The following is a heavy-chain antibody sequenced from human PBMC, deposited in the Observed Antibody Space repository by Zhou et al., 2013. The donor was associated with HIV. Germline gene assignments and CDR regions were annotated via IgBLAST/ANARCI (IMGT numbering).Heavy chain of an antibody. V-gene: IGHV1-69*05. CDR1: NYTFSSYG. Sequence: QIRLVQSGAEVKKPGASVKISCKAANYTFSSYGISWVRQAPGQGLEWLGGTIPIFQTPKYAQNFEDRLTITRDDSSSISYMELSSLTSEDTATYYCVRIACSGGSCYSDYWGQGTLVTVSS. J-gene: IGHJ4*02. D-gene: IGHD2-15*01. CDR3: VRIACSGGSCYSDY. CDR2: TIPIFQTP.